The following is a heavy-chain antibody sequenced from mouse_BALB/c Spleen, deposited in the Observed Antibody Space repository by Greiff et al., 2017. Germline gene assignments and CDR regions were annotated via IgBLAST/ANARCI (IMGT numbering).Heavy chain of an antibody. CDR3: ARENYYGSSSFAY. J-gene: IGHJ3*01. D-gene: IGHD1-1*01. CDR2: IWGDGST. V-gene: IGHV2-6-7*01. CDR1: GFSLTGYG. Sequence: VQLQESGPGLVAPSQSLSITCTVSGFSLTGYGVNWVRQPPGKGLEWLGMIWGDGSTDYNSALKSRLSISKDNSKSQVFLKMNSLQTDDTARYYCARENYYGSSSFAYWGQGTLVTVSA.